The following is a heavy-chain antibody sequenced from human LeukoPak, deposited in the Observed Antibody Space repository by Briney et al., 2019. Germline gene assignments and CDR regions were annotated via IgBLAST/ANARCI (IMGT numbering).Heavy chain of an antibody. CDR1: GYTFTSYA. Sequence: ASVNVSFKASGYTFTSYAMNWVRQAPGQGLEWMGWINTNTGNPTYAQGFTGRFVFSLDTSVSTAYLQICRLKAEDTAVYYCARGSRVVPAAMPGRNYYGMDVWGKGTTVTVSS. D-gene: IGHD2-2*01. V-gene: IGHV7-4-1*01. CDR3: ARGSRVVPAAMPGRNYYGMDV. CDR2: INTNTGNP. J-gene: IGHJ6*04.